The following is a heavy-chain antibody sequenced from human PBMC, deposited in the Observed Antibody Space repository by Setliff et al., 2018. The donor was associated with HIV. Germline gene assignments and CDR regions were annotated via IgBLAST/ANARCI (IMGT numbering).Heavy chain of an antibody. CDR2: INPNSGGT. V-gene: IGHV1-2*02. D-gene: IGHD2-2*01. CDR1: GYTFTGYY. Sequence: GASVKVSCKASGYTFTGYYMHWVRQAPGQGLEWTGWINPNSGGTTYAQKFQGRVTITTDESTSTAYMELSGLRSEDTAVYYCARDFGGYCSSMSCPGLFDPWGQGTLVTVSS. CDR3: ARDFGGYCSSMSCPGLFDP. J-gene: IGHJ5*02.